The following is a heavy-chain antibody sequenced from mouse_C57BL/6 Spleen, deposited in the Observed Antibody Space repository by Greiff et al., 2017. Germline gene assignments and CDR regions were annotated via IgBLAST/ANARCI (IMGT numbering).Heavy chain of an antibody. D-gene: IGHD3-2*02. CDR2: IHPNSGST. Sequence: QVQLKQPGAELVKPGASVKLSCKASGYTFTSYWMHWVKQRPGQGLEWIGMIHPNSGSTNYNEKFKSKATLTVDKSSSTAYMQLSSLTSEDSAVYYCARMGSSGSWFAYWGQGTLVTVSA. V-gene: IGHV1-64*01. CDR3: ARMGSSGSWFAY. CDR1: GYTFTSYW. J-gene: IGHJ3*01.